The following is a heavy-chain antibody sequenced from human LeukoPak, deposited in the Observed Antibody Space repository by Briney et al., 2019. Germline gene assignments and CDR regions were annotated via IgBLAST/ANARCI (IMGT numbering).Heavy chain of an antibody. D-gene: IGHD3-22*01. CDR1: GYSISSGYY. CDR2: INHSGST. CDR3: ARRDSSGYYYYYYYMDV. Sequence: SETLSLTCAVSGYSISSGYYWSWIRQPPGKGLEWIGEINHSGSTNYNPSLKSRVTISVDTSKNQFSLKLSSVTAADTAVYYCARRDSSGYYYYYYYMDVWGKGTTVTVSS. V-gene: IGHV4-34*01. J-gene: IGHJ6*03.